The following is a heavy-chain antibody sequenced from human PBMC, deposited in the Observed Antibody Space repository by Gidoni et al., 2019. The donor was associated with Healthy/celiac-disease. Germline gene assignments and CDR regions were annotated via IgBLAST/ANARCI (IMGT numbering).Heavy chain of an antibody. J-gene: IGHJ4*02. D-gene: IGHD2-15*01. Sequence: EVQLVESGGGLVQPGGSLRLSCSASGFTFSSYAMHWVRQAPGKGLEYVSAISSNGGSTYYADSVKGRFTISRDNSKNTLYLQMSSLRAEDTAVYYCVLLSRLPYSLRGSGGVDYWGQGTLVTVSS. CDR1: GFTFSSYA. CDR2: ISSNGGST. V-gene: IGHV3-64D*06. CDR3: VLLSRLPYSLRGSGGVDY.